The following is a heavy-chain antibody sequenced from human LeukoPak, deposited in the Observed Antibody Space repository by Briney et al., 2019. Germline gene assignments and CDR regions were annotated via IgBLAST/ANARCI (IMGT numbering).Heavy chain of an antibody. CDR1: GFTFSSYG. V-gene: IGHV3-30*03. Sequence: GGSLRLSCAASGFTFSSYGMHWVRQAPGKRLEWVAVISYDGSDKYSADSVKGRFTISRDNSKNTLYLQMNSLRAEDTAVYYCARDNTPTNWFDPWGQGTLVTVSS. CDR2: ISYDGSDK. D-gene: IGHD2-2*02. CDR3: ARDNTPTNWFDP. J-gene: IGHJ5*02.